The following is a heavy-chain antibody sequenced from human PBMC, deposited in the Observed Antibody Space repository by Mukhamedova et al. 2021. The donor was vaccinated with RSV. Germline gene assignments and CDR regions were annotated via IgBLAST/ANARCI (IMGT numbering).Heavy chain of an antibody. V-gene: IGHV4-4*07. J-gene: IGHJ4*02. CDR2: IYASGST. Sequence: QPAGKGLEWIGQIYASGSTNYNPSLKSRVTMSVDTSKNQFSLRLGSVDAADTAGEYCARFARPYSNGEFWGQGAPVTLS. D-gene: IGHD4-11*01. CDR3: ARFARPYSNGEF.